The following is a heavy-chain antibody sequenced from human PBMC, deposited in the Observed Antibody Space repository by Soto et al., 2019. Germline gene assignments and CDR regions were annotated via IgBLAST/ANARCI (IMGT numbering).Heavy chain of an antibody. Sequence: QVQLVQSGAEVKKPGASVKVSCKASGYTFTGYYMHWVRQAPGQGLEWMGWINPNSGGTNYAQKFQGRVTMTRGTSISTAYMELSRLRSDDTAVYYCARGSYCSGGSCYSRPVSYYYYGMDVWGQGTTVTVSS. D-gene: IGHD2-15*01. V-gene: IGHV1-2*02. J-gene: IGHJ6*02. CDR2: INPNSGGT. CDR3: ARGSYCSGGSCYSRPVSYYYYGMDV. CDR1: GYTFTGYY.